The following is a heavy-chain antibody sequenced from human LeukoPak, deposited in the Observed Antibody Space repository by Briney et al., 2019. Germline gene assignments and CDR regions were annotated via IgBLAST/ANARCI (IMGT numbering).Heavy chain of an antibody. CDR1: GGFISSYY. CDR2: MYYSGST. Sequence: SETLSLTCTVSGGFISSYYWSWIRQPPGKGLEWIGYMYYSGSTTYNPSLKSRVTISVDTSRNQVSLILYSVTAADTAIYYCARHEKPPLRSSGIWFDPWGQGTLVTVSS. J-gene: IGHJ5*02. D-gene: IGHD1-14*01. CDR3: ARHEKPPLRSSGIWFDP. V-gene: IGHV4-59*01.